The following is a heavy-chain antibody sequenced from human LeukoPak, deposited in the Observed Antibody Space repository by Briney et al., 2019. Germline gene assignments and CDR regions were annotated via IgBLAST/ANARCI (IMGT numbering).Heavy chain of an antibody. D-gene: IGHD3-10*01. J-gene: IGHJ4*02. CDR2: LYFGGST. Sequence: PSETLSLTCTVSGDSITNNRYYWGWIRQPPGKGLEWIGSLYFGGSTYYNASLKSRITISVDTSMNQFSVRLTSVTAADTAIYYCGRHRGLWVGELWGQGTLVTVSS. CDR3: GRHRGLWVGEL. CDR1: GDSITNNRYY. V-gene: IGHV4-39*01.